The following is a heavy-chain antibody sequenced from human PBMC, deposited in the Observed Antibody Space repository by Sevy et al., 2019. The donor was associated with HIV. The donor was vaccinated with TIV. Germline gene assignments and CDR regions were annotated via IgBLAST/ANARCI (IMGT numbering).Heavy chain of an antibody. Sequence: GGSLRLSCAASGFTLSSYWMSWVRQAPGKGREWGASIKQVGSEKYYVDSLKGPLTISIDNAKKSLYLQMNSLRAEDTAVYFCAPHRWLPRDYWGQGTLVTVSS. CDR2: IKQVGSEK. D-gene: IGHD6-19*01. CDR1: GFTLSSYW. V-gene: IGHV3-7*01. CDR3: APHRWLPRDY. J-gene: IGHJ4*02.